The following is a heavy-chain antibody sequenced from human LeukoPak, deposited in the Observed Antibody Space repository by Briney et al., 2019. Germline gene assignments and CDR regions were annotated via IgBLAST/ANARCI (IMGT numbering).Heavy chain of an antibody. J-gene: IGHJ4*02. D-gene: IGHD5-12*01. CDR1: GFTFSTYS. Sequence: PGESLRLSCAASGFTFSTYSMNWLRLAPGKGLEWVSSISPDGNYKYYVDSVKGRFTISRDNAKSSLYLQMSSLRAEDTAVYYCVRGGYRGFDYEYWGQGTLVTVSS. V-gene: IGHV3-21*01. CDR3: VRGGYRGFDYEY. CDR2: ISPDGNYK.